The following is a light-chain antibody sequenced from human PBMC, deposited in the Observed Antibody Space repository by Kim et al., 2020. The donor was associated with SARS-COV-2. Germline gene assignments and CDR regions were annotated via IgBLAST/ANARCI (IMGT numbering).Light chain of an antibody. Sequence: GQSVTVSCTAAPCDVGNYDFVSWYQHPPGKAPRLMIFDVTKRPSGVSSRFSASKSGITASLTISGLQADDEADYYCGSLTTSNTFVFGTGTKVTVL. J-gene: IGLJ1*01. CDR1: PCDVGNYDF. CDR3: GSLTTSNTFV. V-gene: IGLV2-14*03. CDR2: DVT.